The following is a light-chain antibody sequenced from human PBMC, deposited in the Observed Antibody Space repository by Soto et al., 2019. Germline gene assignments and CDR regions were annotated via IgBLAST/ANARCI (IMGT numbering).Light chain of an antibody. Sequence: EIVLTHAPATLSLSPGEIATLSFRASQSVSSYLAWYQQKPGQAPRLLIYSGSTRATGVPARFSGSGSGTEFTLTISSLQSDDFAVYYCQQYNNWPPITFGQGTRLEIK. CDR3: QQYNNWPPIT. V-gene: IGKV3-15*01. J-gene: IGKJ5*01. CDR1: QSVSSY. CDR2: SGS.